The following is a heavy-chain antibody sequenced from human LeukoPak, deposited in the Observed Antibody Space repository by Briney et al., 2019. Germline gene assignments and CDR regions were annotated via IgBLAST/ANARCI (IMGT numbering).Heavy chain of an antibody. J-gene: IGHJ6*02. CDR2: INPSGGST. Sequence: ASVKVSCKASGYTLTSYYMHWVRQAPGQGLEWMGIINPSGGSTSYAQKFQGRVTMTRDTSTSTAYMELSSLRSEDTAVYYCARDSFDYGDYGPYYYYGMDVWGQGTTVTVSS. CDR3: ARDSFDYGDYGPYYYYGMDV. CDR1: GYTLTSYY. V-gene: IGHV1-46*01. D-gene: IGHD4-17*01.